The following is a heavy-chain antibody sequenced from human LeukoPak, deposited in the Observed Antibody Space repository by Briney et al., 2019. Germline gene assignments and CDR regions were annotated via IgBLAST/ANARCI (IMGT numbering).Heavy chain of an antibody. D-gene: IGHD4-17*01. V-gene: IGHV3-48*03. J-gene: IGHJ4*02. CDR3: ARDHSTVTTWVDY. Sequence: GGSLRLSCAASGFTFSSYEVNWVRQAPGKGLEWVSYISSGGTTIYYADSVKGRFTISRDNAKNSLYLQMNSLRAEDTAVYYCARDHSTVTTWVDYWGQGTLVTVSS. CDR2: ISSGGTTI. CDR1: GFTFSSYE.